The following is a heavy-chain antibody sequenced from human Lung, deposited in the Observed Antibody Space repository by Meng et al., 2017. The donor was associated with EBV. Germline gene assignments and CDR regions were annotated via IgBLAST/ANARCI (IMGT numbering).Heavy chain of an antibody. Sequence: QVQLIESGGGLVKPGGALRFSCAASGFTFSDYYMSWIRQAPGKGLEWVSYISSSGATIYYADSVKGRFTISRDNAKNSLYLQMDSLRAEDTAVYYCARDVVGATGISDYWGQGTLVTVSS. V-gene: IGHV3-11*01. J-gene: IGHJ4*02. CDR1: GFTFSDYY. CDR3: ARDVVGATGISDY. CDR2: ISSSGATI. D-gene: IGHD1-26*01.